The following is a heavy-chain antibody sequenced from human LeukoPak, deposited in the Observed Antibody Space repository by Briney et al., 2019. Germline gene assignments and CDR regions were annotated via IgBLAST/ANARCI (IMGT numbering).Heavy chain of an antibody. CDR3: ARSAAGDPFDY. V-gene: IGHV4-39*01. CDR2: IYYSGST. CDR1: GGSISSSSYY. J-gene: IGHJ4*02. Sequence: SETLSLACTVSGGSISSSSYYWGWIRQPPGKGLEWIGSIYYSGSTYYNPYLKSRVTISVDTSKNQFSLKLSSVTAADTAVYYCARSAAGDPFDYWGQGTLVTVSS. D-gene: IGHD2-2*01.